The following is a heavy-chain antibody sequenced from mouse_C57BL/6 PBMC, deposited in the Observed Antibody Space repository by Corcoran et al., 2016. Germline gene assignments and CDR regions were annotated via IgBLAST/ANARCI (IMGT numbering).Heavy chain of an antibody. CDR1: GYTFTDYY. V-gene: IGHV1-26*01. J-gene: IGHJ2*01. Sequence: EVQLQQSGPELVKPGASVKISCKASGYTFTDYYMNWVKQSHGKSLEWIGDINPNNGGTSYNQKFKGKATLTVDKSSSTAYMELRSLTSEDSAVYYCARCITTVIDYWGQGTTLTVSS. CDR3: ARCITTVIDY. CDR2: INPNNGGT. D-gene: IGHD1-1*01.